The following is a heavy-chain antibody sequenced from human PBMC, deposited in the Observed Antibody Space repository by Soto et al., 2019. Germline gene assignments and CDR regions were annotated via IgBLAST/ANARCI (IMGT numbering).Heavy chain of an antibody. CDR2: INPSNST. V-gene: IGHV1-46*01. CDR1: GYTFTSYY. Sequence: ASVKVSCKASGYTFTSYYMHWVRQAPGQGLEWMGIINPSNSTTYAQKFQGRVTMTRDASTSTVYMELSSLRSEDTAVYYCARDEGGIVLVPAAPYNAGMDVWGQGTTVTVS. CDR3: ARDEGGIVLVPAAPYNAGMDV. J-gene: IGHJ6*02. D-gene: IGHD2-2*01.